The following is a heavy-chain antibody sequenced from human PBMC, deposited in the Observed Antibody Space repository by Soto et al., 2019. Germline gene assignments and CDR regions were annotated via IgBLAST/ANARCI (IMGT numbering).Heavy chain of an antibody. CDR1: GGTLSSYA. CDR3: ARGRELRLGYSYSLSYYYYGMDV. J-gene: IGHJ6*02. CDR2: IIPIFGTA. Sequence: GASVKVSCKASGGTLSSYAISWVRQAPGQGLEWMGGIIPIFGTANYAQKFQGRVTITADESTSTAYMELSSLRSEDTAVYYCARGRELRLGYSYSLSYYYYGMDVWGQGTTVTVSS. V-gene: IGHV1-69*13. D-gene: IGHD5-18*01.